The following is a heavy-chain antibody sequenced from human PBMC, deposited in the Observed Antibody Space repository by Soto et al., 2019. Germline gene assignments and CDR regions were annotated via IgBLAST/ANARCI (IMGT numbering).Heavy chain of an antibody. Sequence: ASVKVSCKASGYTFTSYDINWVRQATGQGLEWMGWMNPNSGNTGYAQKFRGRVTMTRNTSISTAYMELSSLRSEDTAVYYCARSIRYFDYYYYMDVWGKGTTVTVSS. CDR1: GYTFTSYD. CDR3: ARSIRYFDYYYYMDV. J-gene: IGHJ6*03. D-gene: IGHD3-9*01. CDR2: MNPNSGNT. V-gene: IGHV1-8*01.